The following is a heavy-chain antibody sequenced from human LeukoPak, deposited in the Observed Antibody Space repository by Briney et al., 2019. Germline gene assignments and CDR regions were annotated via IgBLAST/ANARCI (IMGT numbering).Heavy chain of an antibody. V-gene: IGHV5-10-1*01. CDR1: GYSFTSYW. CDR2: IDPSDSYT. Sequence: PGESLRISCKGSGYSFTSYWISWVRQMPGKGLEWMGRIDPSDSYTNYSPSFQGHVTISADKSISTAYLQWSSLKASDTAMYYCARHWGPTTHIAAAGFVPWGQGTLVTVSS. D-gene: IGHD6-13*01. CDR3: ARHWGPTTHIAAAGFVP. J-gene: IGHJ5*02.